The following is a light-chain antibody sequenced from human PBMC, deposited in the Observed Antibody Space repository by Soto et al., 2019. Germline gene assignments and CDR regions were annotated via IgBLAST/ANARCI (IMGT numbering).Light chain of an antibody. J-gene: IGKJ1*01. V-gene: IGKV3-11*01. CDR3: QHRNSWPPWT. CDR2: DAS. CDR1: QSVSLS. Sequence: EIVLTQSPDTLSLSPGGRATLSCRASQSVSLSLAWYQQKPGQAPRLLIYDASKSASGIPARFSGSGSGTDFNLTISSLEPEDFAVYYCQHRNSWPPWTFGQGTKVEIK.